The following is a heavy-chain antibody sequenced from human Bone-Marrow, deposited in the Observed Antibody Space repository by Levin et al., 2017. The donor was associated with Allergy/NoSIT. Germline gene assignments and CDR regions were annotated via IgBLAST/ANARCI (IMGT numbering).Heavy chain of an antibody. D-gene: IGHD1-7*01. CDR1: GGSIISSAYY. CDR3: AGHWNFQGASDYYSYYGMDV. Sequence: NASETLSLTCTVSGGSIISSAYYWGWIRQPPGKGLEWIGSIHYSGSTYYNPSLTPLKSRVTISVDTSKNQFSLNLRSVTAADTAVYYCAGHWNFQGASDYYSYYGMDVWGQGTTVTVSS. J-gene: IGHJ6*02. V-gene: IGHV4-39*01. CDR2: IHYSGST.